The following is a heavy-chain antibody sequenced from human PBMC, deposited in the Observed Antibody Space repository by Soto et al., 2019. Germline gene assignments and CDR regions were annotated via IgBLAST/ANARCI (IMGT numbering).Heavy chain of an antibody. J-gene: IGHJ5*02. Sequence: ASLKVSCKASGYTFTNNDVSWVRQATGQGLEWMGWMNPGSGDTGYAQKFQGRVTMTRDISIATAYMELNSLTSEDTAIYYCARMESFGSLNWFDPWGQGTLVTVSS. CDR2: MNPGSGDT. D-gene: IGHD5-18*01. V-gene: IGHV1-8*02. CDR1: GYTFTNND. CDR3: ARMESFGSLNWFDP.